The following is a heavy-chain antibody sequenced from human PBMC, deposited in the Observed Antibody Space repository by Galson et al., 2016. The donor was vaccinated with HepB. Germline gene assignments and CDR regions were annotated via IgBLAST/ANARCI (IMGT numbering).Heavy chain of an antibody. CDR1: GITVTTNY. CDR2: IYSGGIT. J-gene: IGHJ5*02. CDR3: SRVTPPCWFGP. V-gene: IGHV3-66*01. Sequence: SLRLSCAASGITVTTNYISWVRQAPGKGLEWVSLIYSGGITYYADSVKGRFSISRDISKNLLYLQMNSLRAEDTAVYYCSRVTPPCWFGPWGQGTLVTVSS.